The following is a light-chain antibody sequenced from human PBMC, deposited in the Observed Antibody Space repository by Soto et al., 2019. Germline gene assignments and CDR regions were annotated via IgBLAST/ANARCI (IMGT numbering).Light chain of an antibody. CDR3: LQDYNYPYT. CDR1: QAISTW. Sequence: DIQMTQSPSSVSASVGDRVTITCRASQAISTWLAWYQQKPGQAPKLLIYAASVLESGVPSRFSGSGSGTDFTLTISSLQPEDFATYYCLQDYNYPYTFGQGTKVDIK. J-gene: IGKJ2*01. V-gene: IGKV1-12*01. CDR2: AAS.